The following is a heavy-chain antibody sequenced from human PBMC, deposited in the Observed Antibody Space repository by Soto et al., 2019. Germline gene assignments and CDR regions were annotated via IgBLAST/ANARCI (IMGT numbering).Heavy chain of an antibody. CDR1: GRSFSGYY. Sequence: PETPSLTSAFYGRSFSGYYWIWIRQPPGKGLEWIGEINHSGSTNYNPSLKSRVTISVDTSKNQFSLKLSSVTAADTAVYYCARGPHRRGGPHYYWVQGTLVTVSS. D-gene: IGHD3-10*01. J-gene: IGHJ4*02. CDR3: ARGPHRRGGPHYY. CDR2: INHSGST. V-gene: IGHV4-34*01.